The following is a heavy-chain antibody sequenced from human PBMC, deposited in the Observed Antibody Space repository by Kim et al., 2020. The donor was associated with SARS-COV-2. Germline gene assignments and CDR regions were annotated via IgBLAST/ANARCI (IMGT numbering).Heavy chain of an antibody. CDR2: IYPGDSDT. J-gene: IGHJ6*02. Sequence: GESLKISCKGSGYSFTSYWIGWVRQMPGKGLEWMGIIYPGDSDTRYSPSFQGQVTISADKSISTAYLQWSSLKASDTAMYYCAIGVTGTERIAKVGYSSGWTGGYYGRDVWGQGTTATVSS. CDR1: GYSFTSYW. D-gene: IGHD6-19*01. CDR3: AIGVTGTERIAKVGYSSGWTGGYYGRDV. V-gene: IGHV5-51*01.